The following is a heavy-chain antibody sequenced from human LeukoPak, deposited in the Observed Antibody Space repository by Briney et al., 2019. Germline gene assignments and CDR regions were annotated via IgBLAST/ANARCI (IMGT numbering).Heavy chain of an antibody. CDR1: GFSFTNYW. CDR3: ARVPKFSAIFG. J-gene: IGHJ6*02. D-gene: IGHD3-3*01. V-gene: IGHV3-74*01. CDR2: INSDGSAT. Sequence: GGSLRLSCAASGFSFTNYWMHWVRQAPGKGLVWVSHINSDGSATRYADSVKGRFTIARDNAKNSLFLQMNSLRAEDTAVYYCARVPKFSAIFGWGQGTTVTVSS.